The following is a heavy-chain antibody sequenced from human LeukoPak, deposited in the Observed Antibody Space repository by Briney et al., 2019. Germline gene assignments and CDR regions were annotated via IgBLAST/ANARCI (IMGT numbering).Heavy chain of an antibody. CDR3: AKDRAGSSGTRRGIDY. CDR2: ISGSGDTT. CDR1: RFTFSSYA. J-gene: IGHJ4*02. V-gene: IGHV3-23*01. D-gene: IGHD3-10*01. Sequence: GGSLRLSCAASRFTFSSYAMSWVRQAPGKGLEWVSAISGSGDTTYYADSVKGRFTISRDSSKNTVYLQMNSLRAEDTAVYYCAKDRAGSSGTRRGIDYWGQGTLVTVSS.